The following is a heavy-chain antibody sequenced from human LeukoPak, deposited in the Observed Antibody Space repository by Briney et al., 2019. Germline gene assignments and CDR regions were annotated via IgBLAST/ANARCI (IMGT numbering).Heavy chain of an antibody. CDR2: IYYSGST. CDR1: GGSISSYY. D-gene: IGHD5-18*01. V-gene: IGHV4-59*08. CDR3: ARQGSYGHRWFDY. J-gene: IGHJ4*02. Sequence: SETLSLTCTVSGGSISSYYWSWIRQPPGKGLEWIGYIYYSGSTNYNPSLKSRVTISVDTSKNQFSLKLSSVTAADTAVYYCARQGSYGHRWFDYWGQGTLVTVSS.